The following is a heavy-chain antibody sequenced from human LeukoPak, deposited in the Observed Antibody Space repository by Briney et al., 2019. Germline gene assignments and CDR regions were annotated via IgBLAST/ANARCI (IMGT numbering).Heavy chain of an antibody. CDR2: INGDGSRA. V-gene: IGHV3-74*01. Sequence: PGGSLRLSCVVSGFTFTDYWIHWVRQAPGKGLVWVSHINGDGSRATYADSAKGRLTISRDNAKNTVYLQMNSLRAEDTAVYYCARGGVGCFDNWGQGALVTVSS. J-gene: IGHJ4*02. D-gene: IGHD6-19*01. CDR3: ARGGVGCFDN. CDR1: GFTFTDYW.